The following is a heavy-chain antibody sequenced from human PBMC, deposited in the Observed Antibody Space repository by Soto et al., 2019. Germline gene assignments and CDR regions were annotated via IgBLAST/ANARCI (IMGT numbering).Heavy chain of an antibody. Sequence: PGGSLRLSCAGSGSTFSDYGMNWVRQAPGKGLEWVSGLTWGGSAYYAESVRGRFTISRDNSKSILYVQMNSLRVEDTAVYYCAKERTSSTYDGMGVWGQGTPVTVSS. CDR1: GSTFSDYG. J-gene: IGHJ6*02. D-gene: IGHD6-6*01. V-gene: IGHV3-23*01. CDR3: AKERTSSTYDGMGV. CDR2: LTWGGSA.